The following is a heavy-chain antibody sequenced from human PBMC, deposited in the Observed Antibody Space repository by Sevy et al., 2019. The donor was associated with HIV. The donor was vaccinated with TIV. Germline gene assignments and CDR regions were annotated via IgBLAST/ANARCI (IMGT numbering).Heavy chain of an antibody. Sequence: GGSLRLSCAASGFTFSSYEMNWVRQAPGKGLEWVSYISSSGSPIYYADSVKGRFTISRDNAKNSLYLQMNSLRAEDTAVYYCAIDLPADSRMDVWGQGTTVTVSS. CDR1: GFTFSSYE. CDR2: ISSSGSPI. D-gene: IGHD3-22*01. J-gene: IGHJ6*02. V-gene: IGHV3-48*03. CDR3: AIDLPADSRMDV.